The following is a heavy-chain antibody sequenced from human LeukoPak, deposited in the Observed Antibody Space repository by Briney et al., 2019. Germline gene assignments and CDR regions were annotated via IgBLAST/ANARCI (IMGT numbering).Heavy chain of an antibody. Sequence: GGSLRLSCAASGFTFSSYDMHWVRQAPGKGLEWVAGIQSNGRNKYYVDSVKGRFAISRDNSKSTLYLQVNSLRVEDTALYYCARESEGGTGTSCPDYWGRGTLVTVSS. CDR2: IQSNGRNK. CDR1: GFTFSSYD. J-gene: IGHJ4*02. V-gene: IGHV3-30*03. D-gene: IGHD2-2*01. CDR3: ARESEGGTGTSCPDY.